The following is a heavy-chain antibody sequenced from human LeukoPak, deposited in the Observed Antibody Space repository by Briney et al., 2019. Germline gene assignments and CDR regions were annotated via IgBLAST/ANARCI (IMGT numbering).Heavy chain of an antibody. Sequence: PSETLSLTCTVSGGSISSSSYYWSWIRQPAGKGLEWIGRIYTSGSTNYNPSLKSRVTMSVDTSKNQFSLKLSSVTAADTAVYYCARHRGVRYYYYMDVWGKGTTVTISS. D-gene: IGHD3-10*01. CDR3: ARHRGVRYYYYMDV. CDR2: IYTSGST. CDR1: GGSISSSSYY. V-gene: IGHV4-61*02. J-gene: IGHJ6*03.